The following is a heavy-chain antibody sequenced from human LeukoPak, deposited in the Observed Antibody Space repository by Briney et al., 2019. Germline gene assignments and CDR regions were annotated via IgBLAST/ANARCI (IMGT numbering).Heavy chain of an antibody. CDR1: GYTLTELS. CDR2: FDPEDGET. J-gene: IGHJ4*02. CDR3: ATWSDSSGWPMFEY. V-gene: IGHV1-24*01. Sequence: GASVKVSCKVSGYTLTELSMHWVRQAPGKGLEWMGGFDPEDGETIYAQKFQGRVTMTEDTSTDTAYMELSSLRSEDTAVYYCATWSDSSGWPMFEYWGQGTLVTVSS. D-gene: IGHD6-19*01.